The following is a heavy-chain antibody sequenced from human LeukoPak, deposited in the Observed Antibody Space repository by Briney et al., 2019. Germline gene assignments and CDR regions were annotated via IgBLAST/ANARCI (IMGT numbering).Heavy chain of an antibody. CDR2: IIPTFGTA. CDR3: ARVVYSYGYHFSDH. Sequence: SVKVSCKASGGTFSSYAISWVRQAPGQGLEWMGGIIPTFGTANYAQKFQGRVTITADESTSTAYMELSSLRSEDTAVYYCARVVYSYGYHFSDHWGQGTLVTVSS. J-gene: IGHJ5*02. CDR1: GGTFSSYA. D-gene: IGHD5-18*01. V-gene: IGHV1-69*13.